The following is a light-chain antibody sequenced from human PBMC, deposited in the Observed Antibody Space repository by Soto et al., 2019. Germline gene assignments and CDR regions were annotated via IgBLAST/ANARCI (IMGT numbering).Light chain of an antibody. V-gene: IGKV1-5*01. CDR1: QSITNR. CDR2: DAS. Sequence: DIQITLSPSTLSESVGDRVSITCRASQSITNRLAWYQQKPGKAPKVLIYDASNLESGVPSRFSGSGSGTEFILTINSLQPDDFATYYCQHYGGMWAFGQGTKVDIK. J-gene: IGKJ1*01. CDR3: QHYGGMWA.